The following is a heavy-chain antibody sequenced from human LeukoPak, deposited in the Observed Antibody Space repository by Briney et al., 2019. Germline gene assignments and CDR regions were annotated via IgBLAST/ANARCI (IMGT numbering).Heavy chain of an antibody. Sequence: SETLSLTCTVSGGSISSYYWSWIRQPAGKGLEWIGRIYTSGSTNYNPSLKSRVTMSVDTSKNQFSLKLSSVTAADTAVYYCARDGGRAAQGWFAPWAKGPLATVPS. D-gene: IGHD6-6*01. CDR1: GGSISSYY. J-gene: IGHJ5*02. CDR2: IYTSGST. CDR3: ARDGGRAAQGWFAP. V-gene: IGHV4-4*07.